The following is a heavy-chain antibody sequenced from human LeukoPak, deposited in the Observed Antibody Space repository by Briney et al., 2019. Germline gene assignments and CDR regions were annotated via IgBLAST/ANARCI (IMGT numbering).Heavy chain of an antibody. V-gene: IGHV1-8*01. CDR3: ARGRGITIFGVVSLDY. J-gene: IGHJ4*02. CDR2: MNPNSGNT. Sequence: ASVKVSCKASGYTFTSYDINWVRQATGQGLEWMGWMNPNSGNTGYAQKFQGRVTMTRNTSIRTAYMELSSLRSEDTAVYYCARGRGITIFGVVSLDYWGQGTLVTVSS. CDR1: GYTFTSYD. D-gene: IGHD3-3*01.